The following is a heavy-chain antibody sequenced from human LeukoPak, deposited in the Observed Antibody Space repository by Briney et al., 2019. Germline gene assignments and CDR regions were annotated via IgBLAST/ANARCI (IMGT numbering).Heavy chain of an antibody. CDR3: ARDPIGGLYYYYMDV. CDR1: GFTFSSYS. V-gene: IGHV3-21*01. CDR2: ISSSSSYI. Sequence: GGSLRLSCAASGFTFSSYSMNWVRQAPGKGLEWVSSISSSSSYIYYADSVKGRFTISRDNAKDSLFLQMNSLRAEDTAVYYCARDPIGGLYYYYMDVWGKGTTVTVSS. J-gene: IGHJ6*03. D-gene: IGHD4-23*01.